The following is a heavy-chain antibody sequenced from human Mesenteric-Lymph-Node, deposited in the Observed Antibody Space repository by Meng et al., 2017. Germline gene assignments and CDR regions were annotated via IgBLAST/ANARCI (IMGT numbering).Heavy chain of an antibody. CDR3: ARDPSNTSGRYAYFDY. J-gene: IGHJ4*02. CDR2: ISCYNGDT. CDR1: GYTFTHHG. D-gene: IGHD6-19*01. V-gene: IGHV1-18*01. Sequence: QSQLRQSGAEVKKPGASVRVSCKASGYTFTHHGISWIRQAPGQGLEWMGWISCYNGDTNYAQKFQGKVTMTTDTSTSTAYMDLRSLRSDDTAVYYCARDPSNTSGRYAYFDYWGQGTLVTVSS.